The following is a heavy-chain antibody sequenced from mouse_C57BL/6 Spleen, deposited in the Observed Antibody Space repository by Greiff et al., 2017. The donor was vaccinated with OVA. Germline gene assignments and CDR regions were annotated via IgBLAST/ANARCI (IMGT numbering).Heavy chain of an antibody. CDR1: GYTFTSYW. V-gene: IGHV1-59*01. D-gene: IGHD1-1*01. Sequence: QVQLQQPGAELVRPGTSVKLSCKASGYTFTSYWMHWVKQRPGQGLEWIGVIDPADSYTNYNQKFKGKATLTVDTSSSTAYMQLRSLTSDDSAVDSGARDYGSSYGFDYWGQGTLVTVSA. J-gene: IGHJ3*01. CDR2: IDPADSYT. CDR3: ARDYGSSYGFDY.